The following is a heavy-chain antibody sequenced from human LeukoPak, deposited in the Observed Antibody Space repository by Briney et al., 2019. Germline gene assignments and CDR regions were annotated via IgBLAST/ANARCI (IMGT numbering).Heavy chain of an antibody. D-gene: IGHD3-3*01. CDR2: IYSGGST. Sequence: GGSLRLSCAASGFTVSSNYMSWVRQAPGKGLEWVSVIYSGGSTYYADSVKGRFTISRGNSKNTLYLQMNSLRAEDTAVYYCARTDFWSGSHAFDIWGQGTMVTVSS. V-gene: IGHV3-53*01. CDR1: GFTVSSNY. CDR3: ARTDFWSGSHAFDI. J-gene: IGHJ3*02.